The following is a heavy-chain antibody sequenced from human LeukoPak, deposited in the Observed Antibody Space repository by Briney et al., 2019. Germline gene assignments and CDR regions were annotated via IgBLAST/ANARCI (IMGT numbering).Heavy chain of an antibody. J-gene: IGHJ5*02. CDR3: ARVGIYGSGSYYNRLFINWFDP. V-gene: IGHV4-4*02. D-gene: IGHD3-10*01. CDR1: GGSISSSNW. CDR2: IYHSGST. Sequence: PSGTLSLTCAVSGGSISSSNWWSWVRQPPGKGLEWIGEIYHSGSTNYNPSLKSRVTISVDKSKNQFSLKLSSVAAADTAVYYCARVGIYGSGSYYNRLFINWFDPWGQGTLVTVSS.